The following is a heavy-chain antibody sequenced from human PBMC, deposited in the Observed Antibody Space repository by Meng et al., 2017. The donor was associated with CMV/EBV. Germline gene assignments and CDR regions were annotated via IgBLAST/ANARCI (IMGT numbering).Heavy chain of an antibody. CDR3: ARLPHSSSGYYYYGMDV. CDR1: GYTFTSYG. Sequence: ASVKVSCKASGYTFTSYGISWVRQAPGQGLEWMGWISAYNGNTNHAQKLQGRVTMTTDTSTSTAYMELRSLRSDDTAVYYCARLPHSSSGYYYYGMDVWGQGTTVTVSS. V-gene: IGHV1-18*01. D-gene: IGHD6-13*01. CDR2: ISAYNGNT. J-gene: IGHJ6*02.